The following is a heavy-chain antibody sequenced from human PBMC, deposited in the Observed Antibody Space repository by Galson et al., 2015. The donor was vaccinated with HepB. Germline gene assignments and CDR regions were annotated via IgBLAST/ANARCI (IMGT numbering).Heavy chain of an antibody. CDR3: ARDDYGGNGFDY. CDR1: GFTFSSYG. Sequence: LRLSCAASGFTFSSYGMHWVRQAPGKGLEWVAVIWYDGSNKYYADSVKGRFTISRDNSKNTLYLQMNSLRAEDTAVYYCARDDYGGNGFDYWGQGTLVTVSS. V-gene: IGHV3-33*01. CDR2: IWYDGSNK. J-gene: IGHJ4*02. D-gene: IGHD4-23*01.